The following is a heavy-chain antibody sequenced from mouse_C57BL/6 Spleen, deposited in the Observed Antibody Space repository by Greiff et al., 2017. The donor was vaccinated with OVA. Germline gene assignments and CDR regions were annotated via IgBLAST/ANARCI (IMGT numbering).Heavy chain of an antibody. J-gene: IGHJ4*01. D-gene: IGHD2-2*01. CDR2: IDPNSGGT. Sequence: QVHVKQPGAELVKPGASVKLSCKASGYTFTSYWMHWVKQRPGRGLEWIGRIDPNSGGTKYNEKFKSKATLTVDKPSSTAYMQLSSLTSEDSAVYYCARAYGYHEGYYAMDYWGQGTSVTVSS. V-gene: IGHV1-72*01. CDR1: GYTFTSYW. CDR3: ARAYGYHEGYYAMDY.